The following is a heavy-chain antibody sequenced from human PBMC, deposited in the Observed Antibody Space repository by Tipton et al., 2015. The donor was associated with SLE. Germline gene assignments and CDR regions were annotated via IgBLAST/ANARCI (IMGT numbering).Heavy chain of an antibody. CDR1: GGSISSYY. CDR2: VHSSGST. Sequence: TLSLTCTVSGGSISSYYWSWIRQPPGKRLEWIGHVHSSGSTHYNPSLKSRVTISLDTSKNQFSLRMSSVTAADTAVYYCARSPAYWYFDLWGRGTLVTVSS. J-gene: IGHJ2*01. V-gene: IGHV4-59*01. CDR3: ARSPAYWYFDL.